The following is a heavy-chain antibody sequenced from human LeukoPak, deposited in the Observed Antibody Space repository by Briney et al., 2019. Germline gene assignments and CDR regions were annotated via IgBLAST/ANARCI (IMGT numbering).Heavy chain of an antibody. D-gene: IGHD2-15*01. J-gene: IGHJ5*02. Sequence: GASVKVSCKASGFTFTSYYMHWVRQAPGQGLEWMGIINPSGSYTSYAQKFQGRVTMTSDTSTSTVYMELSSLRSEDTAVYYCARDNSGGSTWWFDPWGQGTLVTVSS. V-gene: IGHV1-46*01. CDR1: GFTFTSYY. CDR2: INPSGSYT. CDR3: ARDNSGGSTWWFDP.